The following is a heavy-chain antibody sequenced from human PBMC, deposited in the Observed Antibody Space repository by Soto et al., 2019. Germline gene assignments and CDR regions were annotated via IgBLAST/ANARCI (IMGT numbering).Heavy chain of an antibody. CDR1: GVSLSTCGIG. CDR2: IDWDDDN. J-gene: IGHJ4*02. V-gene: IGHV2-70*01. Sequence: SGPTVVDPTQTPPLTCPFSGVSLSTCGIGVSLINQPPGKALEWLAVIDWDDDNYNSTYLKTRLTISKDTSKNQVVLTMTNMDPLDTAKYYCARMGKGSHFDYWGQGTLVTVSS. CDR3: ARMGKGSHFDY. D-gene: IGHD2-15*01.